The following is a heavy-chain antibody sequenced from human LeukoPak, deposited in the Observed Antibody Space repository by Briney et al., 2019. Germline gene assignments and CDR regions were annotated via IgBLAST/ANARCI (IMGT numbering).Heavy chain of an antibody. CDR1: GFTFSSYA. Sequence: GGSLRLSCAASGFTFSSYAMHWVRQAPGKGLEWVAVISYDGSNKYYADSVKGRFTISRDNSKNTLYLQMNSLRAEDTAVYYCAKGPGYYPYYYYYMDVWGKGTTVTISS. CDR2: ISYDGSNK. D-gene: IGHD3-3*01. V-gene: IGHV3-30*04. CDR3: AKGPGYYPYYYYYMDV. J-gene: IGHJ6*03.